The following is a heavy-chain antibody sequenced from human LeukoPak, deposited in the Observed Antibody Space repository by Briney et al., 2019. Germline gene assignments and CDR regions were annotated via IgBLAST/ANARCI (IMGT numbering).Heavy chain of an antibody. J-gene: IGHJ4*02. Sequence: SETLSLTCSVSGGSITTSSYYWGWIRQPPGKGLEWIGYIYYSGSTYYNPSLKSRVTISVDTSKNQFSLKLSSVTAADTAVYYCASTPYYYDSSGYYLLPYYFDYWGQGTLVTVSS. CDR2: IYYSGST. D-gene: IGHD3-22*01. V-gene: IGHV4-30-4*08. CDR3: ASTPYYYDSSGYYLLPYYFDY. CDR1: GGSITTSSYY.